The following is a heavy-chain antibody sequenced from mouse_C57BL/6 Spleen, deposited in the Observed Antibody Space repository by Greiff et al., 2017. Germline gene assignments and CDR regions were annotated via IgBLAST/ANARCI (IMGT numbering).Heavy chain of an antibody. CDR3: ARALDGYGAMDY. CDR2: ISDGGSYT. D-gene: IGHD2-2*01. V-gene: IGHV5-4*03. J-gene: IGHJ4*01. CDR1: GFTFSSYA. Sequence: EVMLVESGGGLVKPGGSLKLSCAASGFTFSSYAMSWVRQTPEKRLEWVATISDGGSYTYYPDNVKGRFTISRDNAKNNLYLQMSHLKSEDTAMYYCARALDGYGAMDYWGQGTSVTVSS.